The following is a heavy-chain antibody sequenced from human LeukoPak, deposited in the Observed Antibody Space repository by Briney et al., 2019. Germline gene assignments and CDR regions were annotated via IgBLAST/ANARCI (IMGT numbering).Heavy chain of an antibody. CDR1: GYTFTSYD. D-gene: IGHD3-16*01. J-gene: IGHJ4*02. CDR3: ARGSGFYDYVWGTYSY. V-gene: IGHV1-8*01. Sequence: ASVKVSCKASGYTFTSYDINWVRQATGQGLEWMGWMNPNSGNTGYAQKFQGRVTMTRNTSISTAYMELSSLRSEDTAVYYCARGSGFYDYVWGTYSYWGQGTLVTVSS. CDR2: MNPNSGNT.